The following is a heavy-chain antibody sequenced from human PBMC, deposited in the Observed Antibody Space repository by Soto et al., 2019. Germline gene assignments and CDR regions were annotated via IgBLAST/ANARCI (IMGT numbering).Heavy chain of an antibody. V-gene: IGHV4-31*03. CDR1: GGSISSGGYY. D-gene: IGHD6-6*01. J-gene: IGHJ4*02. CDR2: IYGSGIT. CDR3: ASVYPGQRAEYSSSSPLPFDY. Sequence: SETLSLTCTVSGGSISSGGYYWSWIRQHPGKGLEWLGYIYGSGITFYNPSLQSRVILSMDTSKNQFSLKLSSVTADDTAVYYCASVYPGQRAEYSSSSPLPFDYWGQGTLVTVS.